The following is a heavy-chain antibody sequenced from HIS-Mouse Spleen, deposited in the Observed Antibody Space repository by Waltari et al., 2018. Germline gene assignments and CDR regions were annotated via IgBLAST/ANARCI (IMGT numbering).Heavy chain of an antibody. D-gene: IGHD6-13*01. CDR3: AREIPYSSSWYDWYFDL. V-gene: IGHV4-39*07. J-gene: IGHJ2*01. Sequence: QLQLQESGPGLLKPSETLSLTCTVSGGSISSSSYYWGWIRQPPGKGLGWIGRIYYSGSTYYNPSLKSRVTRSVDTSKNQFSLKLSSVTAADTAVYYCAREIPYSSSWYDWYFDLWGRGTLVTVSS. CDR1: GGSISSSSYY. CDR2: IYYSGST.